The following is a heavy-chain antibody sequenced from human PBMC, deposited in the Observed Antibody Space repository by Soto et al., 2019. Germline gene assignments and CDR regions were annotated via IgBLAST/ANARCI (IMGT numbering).Heavy chain of an antibody. Sequence: EVQLVESGGGLVQPGGSLRLSCAASGFTFSSYWMHWVRQAPGKGLVWVSRINSDGSSTSYADSVKGRFTISRDNAKNTLYLQINSLRAEDTAVYYCARAPGIAVAGTDYWGQGTLVTVSS. V-gene: IGHV3-74*01. CDR2: INSDGSST. D-gene: IGHD6-19*01. CDR3: ARAPGIAVAGTDY. J-gene: IGHJ4*02. CDR1: GFTFSSYW.